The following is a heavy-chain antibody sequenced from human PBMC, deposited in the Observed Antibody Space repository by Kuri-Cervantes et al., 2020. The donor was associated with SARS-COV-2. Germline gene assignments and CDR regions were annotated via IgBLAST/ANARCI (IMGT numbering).Heavy chain of an antibody. Sequence: GGSLRLSCAASGLTFSSYAMSWVRQAPGKGLEWVSAISGSGGSTYYADPVKGRFTISRDNSKNTLYLQMNSLRAEDTAVYYCAHIIVVVAARWELPNYFDYWGQGTLVTVSS. CDR3: AHIIVVVAARWELPNYFDY. V-gene: IGHV3-23*01. J-gene: IGHJ4*02. CDR1: GLTFSSYA. D-gene: IGHD2-15*01. CDR2: ISGSGGST.